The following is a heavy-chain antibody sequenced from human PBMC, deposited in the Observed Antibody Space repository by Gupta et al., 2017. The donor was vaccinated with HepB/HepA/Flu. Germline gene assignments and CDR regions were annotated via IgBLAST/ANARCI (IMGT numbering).Heavy chain of an antibody. D-gene: IGHD3-10*01. CDR1: GLSVSTNY. J-gene: IGHJ3*02. CDR3: AGLVRPLVRGAFDI. Sequence: EALLVESGGGFVQPGGSLRISCGPSGLSVSTNYMTWVRQAPGKGLEWVSIVYSNGDTYYADSVKGRFTISRDDSKNTLYLQMNSLRGEDTAVYYCAGLVRPLVRGAFDIWGQGTVVTVSS. CDR2: VYSNGDT. V-gene: IGHV3-66*01.